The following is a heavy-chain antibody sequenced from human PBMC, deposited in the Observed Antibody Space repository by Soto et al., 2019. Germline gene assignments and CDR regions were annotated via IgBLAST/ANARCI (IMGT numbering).Heavy chain of an antibody. D-gene: IGHD4-17*01. CDR3: ARARIRTYGDYVTYYYYGMDV. CDR2: IYYSGST. CDR1: GGSISSGGYY. Sequence: QVQLQESGPGLVKPSQTLSLTCTVSGGSISSGGYYWSWIRQHPGKGLEWIGYIYYSGSTYYNLSLNSRVTISVDTSKNQFSLKLSSVTAADTAVYYCARARIRTYGDYVTYYYYGMDVWGQGTTVTVSS. J-gene: IGHJ6*02. V-gene: IGHV4-31*03.